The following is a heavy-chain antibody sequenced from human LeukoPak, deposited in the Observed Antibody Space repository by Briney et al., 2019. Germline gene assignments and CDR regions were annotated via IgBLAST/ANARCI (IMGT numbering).Heavy chain of an antibody. Sequence: SETLSLTCTVSGGSIRSSNYYWGWVRQPPGKGLEWIGIVYYSGSTYYNPSLKSRVTISVDTSKNQFSLKLRSVTAADTAVYYCARVVQSTDSSGFYLPEYFQHWGQGTLVTVSS. CDR1: GGSIRSSNYY. V-gene: IGHV4-39*07. J-gene: IGHJ1*01. D-gene: IGHD3-22*01. CDR2: VYYSGST. CDR3: ARVVQSTDSSGFYLPEYFQH.